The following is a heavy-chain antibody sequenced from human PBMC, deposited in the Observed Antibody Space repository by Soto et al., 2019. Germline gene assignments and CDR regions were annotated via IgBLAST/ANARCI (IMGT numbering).Heavy chain of an antibody. CDR1: GFTFSSYA. CDR2: ISYDGSNK. CDR3: ARDLDYYDSSGYQGAGYGMDV. V-gene: IGHV3-30-3*01. D-gene: IGHD3-22*01. J-gene: IGHJ6*02. Sequence: LRLSCAASGFTFSSYAMHWVRQAPGKGLEWVAVISYDGSNKYYADSVKGRFTISRDNSKNTLYLQMNSLRAEDTAVYYCARDLDYYDSSGYQGAGYGMDVWGQGTTVTVSS.